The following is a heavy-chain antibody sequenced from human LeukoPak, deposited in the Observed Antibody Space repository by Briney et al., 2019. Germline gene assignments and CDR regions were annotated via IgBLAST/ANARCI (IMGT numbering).Heavy chain of an antibody. D-gene: IGHD4-17*01. Sequence: GGSLRLSCAASGFTFSDYYMSWIHQAPGKGLEWVSYISSSGSTIYYADSVKGRFTISRDNAKNSLYLQMDSLRADDTAVYYCARVTHDYGDSVDYWRQGTLVTVSS. CDR2: ISSSGSTI. CDR3: ARVTHDYGDSVDY. CDR1: GFTFSDYY. J-gene: IGHJ4*02. V-gene: IGHV3-11*04.